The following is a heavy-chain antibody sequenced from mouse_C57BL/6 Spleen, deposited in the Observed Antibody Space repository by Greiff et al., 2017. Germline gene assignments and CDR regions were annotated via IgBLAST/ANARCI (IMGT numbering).Heavy chain of an antibody. CDR1: GYSFTDYN. CDR2: INPNYGTT. CDR3: ARSHITTVVAHFDV. V-gene: IGHV1-39*01. J-gene: IGHJ1*03. Sequence: LVESGPELVKPGASVKISCKASGYSFTDYNMNWVKQSNGKSLEWIGVINPNYGTTSYNQKFKGKATLTVDQSSSTAYMQLNSLTSEDSAVDCCARSHITTVVAHFDVWGTGTTVTVSS. D-gene: IGHD1-1*01.